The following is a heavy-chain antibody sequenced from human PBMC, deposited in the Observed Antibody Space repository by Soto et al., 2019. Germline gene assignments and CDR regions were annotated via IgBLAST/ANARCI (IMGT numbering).Heavy chain of an antibody. J-gene: IGHJ6*02. CDR2: ISPYNGNT. Sequence: QVQLVQSGAEVKKPGASVKVSCKASGYTFTSYGISWVRQAPGQGLEWMGWISPYNGNTNYAQKLQGRVTMTTDTSTSRASIDTRSLTTDDMAVNSCVRGIGGWSGVAYYYDLDVWGQGTTVTVSS. V-gene: IGHV1-18*03. CDR3: VRGIGGWSGVAYYYDLDV. CDR1: GYTFTSYG. D-gene: IGHD3-16*01.